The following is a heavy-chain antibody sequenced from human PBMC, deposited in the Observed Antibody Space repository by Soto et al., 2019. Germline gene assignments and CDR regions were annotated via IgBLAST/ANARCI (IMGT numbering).Heavy chain of an antibody. CDR2: ISANDVGT. V-gene: IGHV3-23*01. J-gene: IGHJ4*02. Sequence: QHGGSLRLSCEASGFTLRNYAMTWIRQAPGKGLEWVSLISANDVGTYYAESVKTRFTISTDQSRNTVYLQMDSLRADDTAIYYCAKAKNDYNWDNRPPFDYWGQGTLVTVSS. CDR1: GFTLRNYA. D-gene: IGHD1-20*01. CDR3: AKAKNDYNWDNRPPFDY.